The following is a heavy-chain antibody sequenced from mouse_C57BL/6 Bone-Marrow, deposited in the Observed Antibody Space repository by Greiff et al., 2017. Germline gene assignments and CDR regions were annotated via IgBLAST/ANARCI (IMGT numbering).Heavy chain of an antibody. CDR2: IYPRSGNT. CDR1: GYTFTSYG. V-gene: IGHV1-81*01. CDR3: ATSQPVFPGFAY. Sequence: VKLMESGAELARPGASVKLSCKASGYTFTSYGISWVKQRTGQGLEWIGEIYPRSGNTYYNEKFKGKATLTADKSSSTAYMELRSLTSEDSAVYCCATSQPVFPGFAYWGQGTLVTVSA. J-gene: IGHJ3*01.